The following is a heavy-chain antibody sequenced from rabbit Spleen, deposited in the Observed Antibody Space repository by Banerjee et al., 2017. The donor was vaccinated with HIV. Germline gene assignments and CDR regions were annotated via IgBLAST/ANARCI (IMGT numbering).Heavy chain of an antibody. Sequence: QQQLEESGGGLVKPKGTLTLTCKASGFSFSSIDDMCWVRQAPGKGLEWIACIYTGSSGSAYYASWAKGRFTITKTSSTTVTLQMTSLTVADTATYFCVRDIGYDDDSEKGYFNLWGQGTLVTVS. V-gene: IGHV1S45*01. CDR1: GFSFSSIDD. D-gene: IGHD2-1*01. CDR2: IYTGSSGSA. J-gene: IGHJ4*01. CDR3: VRDIGYDDDSEKGYFNL.